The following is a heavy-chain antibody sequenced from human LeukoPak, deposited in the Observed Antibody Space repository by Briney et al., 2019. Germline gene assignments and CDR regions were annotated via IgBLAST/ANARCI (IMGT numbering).Heavy chain of an antibody. J-gene: IGHJ4*02. CDR3: ARDSGRGWYEFQ. CDR1: GYTFYNYA. CDR2: MNTRTGDT. V-gene: IGHV1-3*03. Sequence: ASVKVSCKASGYTFYNYAIHWLRQAPGQGLEWMGWMNTRTGDTEYSQKFQGRVSITEDTPESTAYMELRSLRSEDMAVYYCARDSGRGWYEFQWGQGTLVTVSS. D-gene: IGHD6-19*01.